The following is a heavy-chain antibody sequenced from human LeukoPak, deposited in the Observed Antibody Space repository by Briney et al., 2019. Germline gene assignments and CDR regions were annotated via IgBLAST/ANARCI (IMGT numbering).Heavy chain of an antibody. V-gene: IGHV4-39*01. CDR2: IYYSGNT. Sequence: SETLSLTCTVSGGSISSSTYYWAWIRQPPGQGLEYIGSIYYSGNTYYNPSLKSRVTMAVDTSKTPFSLKLSSVTAADTAVYYCATIVAAAARGFFDYWVQGTLVTVSS. CDR3: ATIVAAAARGFFDY. D-gene: IGHD6-13*01. J-gene: IGHJ4*02. CDR1: GGSISSSTYY.